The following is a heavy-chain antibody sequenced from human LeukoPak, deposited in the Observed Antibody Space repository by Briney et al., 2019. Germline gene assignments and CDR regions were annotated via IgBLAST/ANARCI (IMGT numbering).Heavy chain of an antibody. V-gene: IGHV4-39*07. CDR3: AAGYSSSWLFFDD. CDR2: IYYSGST. Sequence: PSETLSLTCTVSGGSISSSSYYWGWIRQPPGKGLEWIGSIYYSGSTYYNPSLKSRVTISVDTSKNQFSLKLSSVTAADTAVYYCAAGYSSSWLFFDDWGQGTLVTVSS. D-gene: IGHD6-13*01. J-gene: IGHJ4*02. CDR1: GGSISSSSYY.